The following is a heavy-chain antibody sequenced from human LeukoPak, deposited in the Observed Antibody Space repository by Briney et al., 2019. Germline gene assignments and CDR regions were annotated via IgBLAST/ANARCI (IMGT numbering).Heavy chain of an antibody. CDR2: ISYSGSV. D-gene: IGHD3-22*01. CDR3: ARATFAVITPDY. Sequence: SETLSLTCTVSGGSISSLYWGWIRQPPEKGLEWVGCISYSGSVNYNPALKSRVTISIDTSKNQVSLKLSSVTAADTALYYCARATFAVITPDYWGQGTLVTVSS. V-gene: IGHV4-59*11. J-gene: IGHJ4*02. CDR1: GGSISSLY.